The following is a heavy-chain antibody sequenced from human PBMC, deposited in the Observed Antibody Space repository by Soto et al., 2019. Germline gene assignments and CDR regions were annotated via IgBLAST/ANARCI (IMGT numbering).Heavy chain of an antibody. V-gene: IGHV3-7*03. CDR2: IKQDGSEK. Sequence: GGSLRLSCAASGFTFSSYWMSWVRQAPGKGLEWVANIKQDGSEKYYVDSVKGRFTISRDNAKNSLYLQMNSLRAEDTAVYYCARDDSYGSEYSMDVWGQGTTVTVSS. D-gene: IGHD5-18*01. J-gene: IGHJ6*02. CDR3: ARDDSYGSEYSMDV. CDR1: GFTFSSYW.